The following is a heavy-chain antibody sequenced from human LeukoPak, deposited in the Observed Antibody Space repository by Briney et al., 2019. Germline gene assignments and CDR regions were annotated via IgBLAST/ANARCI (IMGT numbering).Heavy chain of an antibody. Sequence: GGSLRLSCAASGFTVSSNYMSWVRQAPGKGLEWVSAISGSGGSTYYADSVKGRFTISRDNSKNTLYLQMNTLRPDDTAVYYCTRGPVTTPRTYFFDYWGQGTLVTVSS. J-gene: IGHJ4*02. V-gene: IGHV3-53*01. D-gene: IGHD4-17*01. CDR3: TRGPVTTPRTYFFDY. CDR2: ISGSGGST. CDR1: GFTVSSNY.